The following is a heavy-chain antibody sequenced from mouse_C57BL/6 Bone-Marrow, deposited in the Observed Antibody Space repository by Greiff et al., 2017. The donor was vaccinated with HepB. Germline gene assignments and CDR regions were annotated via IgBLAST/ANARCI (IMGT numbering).Heavy chain of an antibody. V-gene: IGHV5-4*03. Sequence: EVKLVESGGGLVKPGGSLKLSCAASGFTFSSYAMSWVRQTPEKRLEWVATISDGGSYTYYPDNVKGRFTISRDNAKNNLYLQMSHLKSEDTAMYYCASVITTVVYVDYWGQGTTLTVSS. CDR3: ASVITTVVYVDY. J-gene: IGHJ2*01. D-gene: IGHD1-1*01. CDR2: ISDGGSYT. CDR1: GFTFSSYA.